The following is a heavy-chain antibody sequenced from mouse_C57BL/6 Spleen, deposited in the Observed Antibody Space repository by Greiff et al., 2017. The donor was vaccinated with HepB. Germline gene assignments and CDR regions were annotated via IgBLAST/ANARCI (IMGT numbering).Heavy chain of an antibody. J-gene: IGHJ2*01. D-gene: IGHD2-2*01. V-gene: IGHV1-4*01. Sequence: QVHVKQSGAELARPGASVKMSCKASGYTFTSYTMHWVKQRPGQGLEWIGYINPSSGYTKYNQKFKDKATLTADKSSSTAYMQLSSLTSEDSAVYYCANPMVKGDYWGQGTTLTVSS. CDR3: ANPMVKGDY. CDR2: INPSSGYT. CDR1: GYTFTSYT.